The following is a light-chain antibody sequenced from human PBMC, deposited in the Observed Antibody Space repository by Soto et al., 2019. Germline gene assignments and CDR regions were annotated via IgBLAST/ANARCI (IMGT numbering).Light chain of an antibody. CDR1: QSVSNNY. CDR3: HQYGSSPFT. J-gene: IGKJ3*01. V-gene: IGKV3-20*01. CDR2: HAS. Sequence: EIVLTQSPGTLSLSPGERATLSCRASQSVSNNYLAWYQQKPGQAPRLLIFHASTRATGIPDRFSGSGSGTDSTLTVSRLEPEDSAVYYCHQYGSSPFTFGPGTKVDIK.